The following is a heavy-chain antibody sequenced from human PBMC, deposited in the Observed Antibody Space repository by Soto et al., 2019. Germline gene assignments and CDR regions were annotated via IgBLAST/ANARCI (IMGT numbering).Heavy chain of an antibody. CDR1: GASLGGFH. Sequence: SETLSLTCAIYGASLGGFHWTWLRQAPGKGLEWIGELIHGGSTNYNPSLKSRVSFSLDTSKNQFSLHLMSVTAADTAVYYCARRPLGSDYVRQTWREVGDSFDIWGRGTMVTVSS. CDR2: LIHGGST. D-gene: IGHD3-16*01. J-gene: IGHJ3*02. CDR3: ARRPLGSDYVRQTWREVGDSFDI. V-gene: IGHV4-34*12.